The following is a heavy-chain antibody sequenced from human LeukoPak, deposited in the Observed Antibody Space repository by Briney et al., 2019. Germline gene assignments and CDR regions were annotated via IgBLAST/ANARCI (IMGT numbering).Heavy chain of an antibody. V-gene: IGHV3-23*01. D-gene: IGHD3-22*01. Sequence: PGGSLRLSCTASRFTFSTYAMSWVRQTPGKGLEWVSSISGSGGSTYYADSVEGRFTMSRDNSKKTLYLQMDSLRAEDTAVYYCAKDRLSSGYLSSLDFWAQGTLVTVSS. J-gene: IGHJ4*02. CDR3: AKDRLSSGYLSSLDF. CDR1: RFTFSTYA. CDR2: ISGSGGST.